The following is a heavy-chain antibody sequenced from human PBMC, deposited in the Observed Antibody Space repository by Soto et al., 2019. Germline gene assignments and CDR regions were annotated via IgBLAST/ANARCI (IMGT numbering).Heavy chain of an antibody. Sequence: GGSLRLSCAASGFTFSDHYMDWVRQAPGKGLEWVGRTRNKANSYTTEYAASVKGRFTISRDDPKNSLYLQMNSVKTEDTAVYYCARWKTRAYVPFDYWGQGTLVTVSS. D-gene: IGHD1-1*01. CDR1: GFTFSDHY. J-gene: IGHJ4*02. V-gene: IGHV3-72*01. CDR2: TRNKANSYTT. CDR3: ARWKTRAYVPFDY.